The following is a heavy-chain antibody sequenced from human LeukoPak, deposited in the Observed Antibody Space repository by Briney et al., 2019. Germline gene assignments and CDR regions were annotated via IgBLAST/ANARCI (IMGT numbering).Heavy chain of an antibody. Sequence: GGSLRLSCAASGFTFSSYGMSWVRQAPGKGLEWVSGISGGGGSTYYADSVKGRFTISRDSSKSTLYLQMNSLRTEDTAVYYCAKRGYYDSSGYYGPFDYWGQGTLVTVSS. CDR2: ISGGGGST. CDR3: AKRGYYDSSGYYGPFDY. J-gene: IGHJ4*02. V-gene: IGHV3-23*01. CDR1: GFTFSSYG. D-gene: IGHD3-22*01.